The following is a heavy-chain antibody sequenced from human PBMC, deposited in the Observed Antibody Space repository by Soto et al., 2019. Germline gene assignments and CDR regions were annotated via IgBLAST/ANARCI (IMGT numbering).Heavy chain of an antibody. CDR1: GGSLRNSV. V-gene: IGHV1-69*01. Sequence: QVQLVQSGAEVKTPGSSVKVSCTASGGSLRNSVISWVRQAPAQRLEWMGGVIPILGTANYAQKFQGRVTMTADEATSTAYMDLSSLSPDDTAVYYCARRGHPGHWGPGTLVIVSS. J-gene: IGHJ4*02. CDR2: VIPILGTA. CDR3: ARRGHPGH.